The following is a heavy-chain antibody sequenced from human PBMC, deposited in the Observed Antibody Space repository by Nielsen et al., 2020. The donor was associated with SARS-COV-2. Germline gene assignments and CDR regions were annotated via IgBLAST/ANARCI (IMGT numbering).Heavy chain of an antibody. V-gene: IGHV3-74*01. Sequence: GESLKISCVASGISLSSVAMHWVRQAPGKGLVWVSRINSDGSSTSYADSVKGRFTISRDNAKNTLYLQMNSLRAEDTAVYYCARVWSGYPVDYWGQGTLVTVSS. CDR1: GISLSSVA. J-gene: IGHJ4*02. D-gene: IGHD3-3*01. CDR2: INSDGSST. CDR3: ARVWSGYPVDY.